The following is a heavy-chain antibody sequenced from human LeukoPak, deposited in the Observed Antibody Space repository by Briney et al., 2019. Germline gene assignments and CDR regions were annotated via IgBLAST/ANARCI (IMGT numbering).Heavy chain of an antibody. CDR3: VRDFRSADY. CDR2: ICPDGTGI. J-gene: IGHJ4*02. V-gene: IGHV3-74*01. CDR1: GFIFSLYC. Sequence: PGGSLRLSCAASGFIFSLYCMQWVRQAPGKGPMWVSRICPDGTGISYADSVKARFTTSRDNAKNTVYLQMNGLREEDTAVYYCVRDFRSADYWGQGTLVTVSS.